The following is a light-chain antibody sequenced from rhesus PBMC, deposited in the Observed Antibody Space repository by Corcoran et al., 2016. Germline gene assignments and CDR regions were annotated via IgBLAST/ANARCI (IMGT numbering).Light chain of an antibody. Sequence: DIQMTQSPSSLSASVGDTVTITCRASQTISSWLDWYQQKPGKAPTVLIYKAARMQTGVPSRFSGSGSGTGFTLTISSLQPEDFATYYGLQYNSSPYSFGQGTKVEI. V-gene: IGKV1-22*01. CDR3: LQYNSSPYS. J-gene: IGKJ2*01. CDR2: KAA. CDR1: QTISSW.